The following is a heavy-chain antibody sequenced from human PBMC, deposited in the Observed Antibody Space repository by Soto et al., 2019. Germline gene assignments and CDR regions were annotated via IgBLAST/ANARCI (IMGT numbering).Heavy chain of an antibody. V-gene: IGHV2-5*02. CDR2: IYLDDDK. D-gene: IGHD6-19*01. Sequence: QITLKESGPTLVKPTQTLTLTCTFSGFSLSSTRMAVGWIRQPPGKALEWLALIYLDDDKRYSPFLKSRLTITKDTAKNQVVLTMSNMDPVDTARYYCAHIVVAGLGYYFDHWGQGTLATVSS. J-gene: IGHJ4*02. CDR1: GFSLSSTRMA. CDR3: AHIVVAGLGYYFDH.